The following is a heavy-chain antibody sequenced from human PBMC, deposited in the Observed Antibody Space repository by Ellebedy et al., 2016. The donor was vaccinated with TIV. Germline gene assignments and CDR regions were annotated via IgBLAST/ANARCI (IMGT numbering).Heavy chain of an antibody. CDR3: ATPVAGNYYNGLDA. D-gene: IGHD6-19*01. CDR2: ITYDGSDK. Sequence: GGSLRLSCAASGFIFTSYDMYWVRQAPGKGLEWVSGITYDGSDKQYADSVRGRFTISRDKSKNTLYLQMDTLTPEDTAVYYCATPVAGNYYNGLDAWGQGTTVTVSS. V-gene: IGHV3-30*03. J-gene: IGHJ6*02. CDR1: GFIFTSYD.